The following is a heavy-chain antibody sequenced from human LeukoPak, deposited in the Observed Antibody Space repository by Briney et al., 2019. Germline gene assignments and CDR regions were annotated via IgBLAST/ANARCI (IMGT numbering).Heavy chain of an antibody. CDR1: GFTFSGFA. CDR2: ISRSGESA. D-gene: IGHD3-16*01. CDR3: AKDYAVGSIDY. Sequence: GGSLRLSCAASGFTFSGFAMSWIRQAPGKGLEWVSSISRSGESAFYADSVRGRFTISRDNSKNTVSLQMESLRAEDTALYYCAKDYAVGSIDYWGQGTLVTVSS. V-gene: IGHV3-23*01. J-gene: IGHJ4*02.